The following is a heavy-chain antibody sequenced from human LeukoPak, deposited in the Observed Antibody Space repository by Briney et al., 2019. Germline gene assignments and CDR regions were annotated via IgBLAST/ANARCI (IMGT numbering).Heavy chain of an antibody. D-gene: IGHD1-26*01. CDR2: IYYSGNA. CDR3: ARHKRGRAGATFDY. J-gene: IGHJ4*02. V-gene: IGHV4-59*08. CDR1: GGSISNYY. Sequence: SETLSLTCTVSGGSISNYYWSWILQPPGKGMEWIGFIYYSGNADYNPSLKSRVTISVDTSKNQFSLNLSSVTAADTAVYYCARHKRGRAGATFDYWGQGTLVTVSS.